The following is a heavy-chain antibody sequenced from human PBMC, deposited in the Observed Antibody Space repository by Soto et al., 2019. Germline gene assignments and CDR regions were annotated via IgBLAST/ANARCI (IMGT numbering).Heavy chain of an antibody. V-gene: IGHV4-59*01. CDR3: ARTIAGITIFYYMDV. Sequence: SETLSLTCTVSGGSISSYYWSWIRQPPGKGLEWIGYIYYSGSTNYNPSLKSRVTISVDTSKNQFSLKLSSVTAVDTAVYYCARTIAGITIFYYMDVWGKGTTVTVSS. CDR2: IYYSGST. CDR1: GGSISSYY. J-gene: IGHJ6*03. D-gene: IGHD3-9*01.